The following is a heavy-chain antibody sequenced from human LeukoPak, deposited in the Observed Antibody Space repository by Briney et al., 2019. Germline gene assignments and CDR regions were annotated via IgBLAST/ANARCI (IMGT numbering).Heavy chain of an antibody. D-gene: IGHD2-2*01. CDR2: FDPEDGET. CDR1: GYTLTELS. CDR3: ARDSGVVVVPATSNWFDP. V-gene: IGHV1-24*01. Sequence: ASVKVSCKVSGYTLTELSMHWVRQAPGKGLEWMGGFDPEDGETIYARKFQGRVTMTEDTSTDTAYMELSSLRSEDTAVYYCARDSGVVVVPATSNWFDPWGQGTLVTVSS. J-gene: IGHJ5*02.